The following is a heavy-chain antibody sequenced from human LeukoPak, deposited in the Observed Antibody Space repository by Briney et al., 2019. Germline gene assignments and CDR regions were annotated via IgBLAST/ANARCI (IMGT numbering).Heavy chain of an antibody. CDR1: GLTFSSYA. J-gene: IGHJ4*02. D-gene: IGHD7-27*01. CDR2: IIGNGGWA. CDR3: APTLNGEADY. V-gene: IGHV3-23*01. Sequence: QPGGSLRLSCAASGLTFSSYAMMWLRQAPGKGLEWVSAIIGNGGWALYADSVKGRFTISRDNTKNTLYLQMNSLRAEDTAVYYCAPTLNGEADYWGQGTLVTVSS.